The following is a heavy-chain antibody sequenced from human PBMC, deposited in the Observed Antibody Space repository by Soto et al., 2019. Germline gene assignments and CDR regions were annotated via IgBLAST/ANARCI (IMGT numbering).Heavy chain of an antibody. V-gene: IGHV4-31*03. Sequence: QVQLQESGPGLVEPSQTLSLVCSVSGDPLSYGGYYWSWVRQSPGTALEWIGFVYHTGATCYHPSPESRLTTPVDMSKNEFSLKLTSVTAADTANYFCAIEGHSSWKGLDPWAQGILVTVSS. J-gene: IGHJ5*02. CDR3: AIEGHSSWKGLDP. CDR2: VYHTGAT. D-gene: IGHD1-1*01. CDR1: GDPLSYGGYY.